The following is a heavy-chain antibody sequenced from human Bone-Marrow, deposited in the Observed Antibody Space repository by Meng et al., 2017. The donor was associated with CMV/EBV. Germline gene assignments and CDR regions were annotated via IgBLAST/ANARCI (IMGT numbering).Heavy chain of an antibody. Sequence: SVKVSCKASGGTFSSYTISWVRQAPGQGLEWMGRIIPILGIANYAQKFQGRVTITADKSTSTDYMELSSLRSEDTAGYYCARGAGGSGYDSGGYWGQGTLVTVSS. CDR3: ARGAGGSGYDSGGY. V-gene: IGHV1-69*02. CDR1: GGTFSSYT. J-gene: IGHJ4*02. D-gene: IGHD5-12*01. CDR2: IIPILGIA.